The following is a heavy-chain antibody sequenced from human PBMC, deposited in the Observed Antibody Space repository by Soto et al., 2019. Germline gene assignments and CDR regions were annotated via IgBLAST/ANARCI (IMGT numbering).Heavy chain of an antibody. Sequence: QVQLQESGPGLVKPSETLSLTCTVSGGSISSGGHYWRWIRQLPGKGLEWIGYISYSGSTCYNPSLKSRFILPLDTSQNQLSLELSSVTAADTAVYYCAGGYSRSPFGDFDYWGQGILVTV. J-gene: IGHJ4*02. CDR1: GGSISSGGHY. CDR3: AGGYSRSPFGDFDY. CDR2: ISYSGST. V-gene: IGHV4-31*03. D-gene: IGHD3-22*01.